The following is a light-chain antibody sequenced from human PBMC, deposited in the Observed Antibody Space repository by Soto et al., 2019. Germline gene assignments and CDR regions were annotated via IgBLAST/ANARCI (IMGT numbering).Light chain of an antibody. V-gene: IGKV3-11*01. CDR3: QHRFNWPLT. CDR1: QSVSIF. Sequence: EIVLTQSPATLSLSPGERATLSCRASQSVSIFFAWYQQKRGQAPRLLIYDASKRATGIPARFNGSGSGTDFTLTISSLEPEDFAVYYCQHRFNWPLTFGGGTTVEIK. CDR2: DAS. J-gene: IGKJ4*01.